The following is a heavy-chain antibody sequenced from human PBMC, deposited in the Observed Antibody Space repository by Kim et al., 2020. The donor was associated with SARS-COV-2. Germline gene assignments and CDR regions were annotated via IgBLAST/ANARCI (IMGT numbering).Heavy chain of an antibody. Sequence: ADSVNGRFTISRDNTKNSLYLQMNGLRAEDTAVYYCARDLLVGATSYGMDVWGQGTTVTVSS. CDR3: ARDLLVGATSYGMDV. D-gene: IGHD1-26*01. J-gene: IGHJ6*02. V-gene: IGHV3-30*07.